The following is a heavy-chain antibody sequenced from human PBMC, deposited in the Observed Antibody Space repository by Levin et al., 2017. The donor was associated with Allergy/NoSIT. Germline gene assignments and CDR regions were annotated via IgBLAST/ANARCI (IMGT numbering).Heavy chain of an antibody. D-gene: IGHD3-9*01. V-gene: IGHV4-59*01. CDR3: ARDREQYYDILTGYYSYGWFDP. J-gene: IGHJ5*02. Sequence: SGGSLRLSCTVSGGSISSYYWSWIRQPPGKGLEWIGYIYYSGSTNYNPSLKSRVTISVDTSKNQFSLKLSSVTAADTAVYYCARDREQYYDILTGYYSYGWFDPWGQGTLVTVSS. CDR2: IYYSGST. CDR1: GGSISSYY.